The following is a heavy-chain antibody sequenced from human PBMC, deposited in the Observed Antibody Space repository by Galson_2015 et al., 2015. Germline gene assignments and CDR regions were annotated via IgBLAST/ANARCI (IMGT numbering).Heavy chain of an antibody. CDR3: ARGESASSWTTFDY. CDR1: GFTFSSYW. Sequence: SLRLSCAASGFTFSSYWMHWVRQAPGKGSVWVSRINGDKSSTSYADSVKGRFTISRDAAKNTLYLQMNSLRADDTAVYYCARGESASSWTTFDYWGQGTLVTVSS. J-gene: IGHJ4*02. CDR2: INGDKSST. D-gene: IGHD2-2*01. V-gene: IGHV3-74*01.